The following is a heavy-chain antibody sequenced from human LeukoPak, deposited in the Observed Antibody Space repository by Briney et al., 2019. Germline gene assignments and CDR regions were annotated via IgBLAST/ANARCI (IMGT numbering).Heavy chain of an antibody. CDR3: ARDGLSSTAVYYYYYGMDV. V-gene: IGHV1-69*04. CDR1: GGTFSSYA. D-gene: IGHD6-13*01. CDR2: IIPILGIA. J-gene: IGHJ6*02. Sequence: SVKVSCKASGGTFSSYAISWVRQAPGQGLEWMGRIIPILGIANYAQKFQGRVTITADKSTSTAYMELSSLRSEDTAVYYCARDGLSSTAVYYYYYGMDVWGQGTTVTVSS.